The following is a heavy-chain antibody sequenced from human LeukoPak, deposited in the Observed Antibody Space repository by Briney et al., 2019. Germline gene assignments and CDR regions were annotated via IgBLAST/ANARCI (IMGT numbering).Heavy chain of an antibody. CDR1: GYTFTSYY. D-gene: IGHD6-19*01. J-gene: IGHJ4*02. V-gene: IGHV1-69*13. CDR3: ARVRGSSGWYGPSYYFDY. Sequence: ASVKVSCKASGYTFTSYYMHWVRQAPGQGLEWMGGIIPIFGTANYAQKFQGRVTITADESTSTAHMELSSLRSEDTAVYYCARVRGSSGWYGPSYYFDYWGQGTLVTVSS. CDR2: IIPIFGTA.